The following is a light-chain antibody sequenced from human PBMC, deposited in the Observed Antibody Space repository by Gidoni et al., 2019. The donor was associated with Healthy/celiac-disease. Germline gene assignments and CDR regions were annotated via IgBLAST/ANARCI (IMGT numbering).Light chain of an antibody. Sequence: DSKRTQSPSSLSASVGDRVTIPCRASQSISSYLNWYQQTTGKAPKLLIYAASSLQSRVPSRFSGSGSGTDFTLTISSLQPEDFATCYCQQSYSTPPITFGQGTRLEIK. CDR2: AAS. CDR1: QSISSY. J-gene: IGKJ5*01. CDR3: QQSYSTPPIT. V-gene: IGKV1-39*01.